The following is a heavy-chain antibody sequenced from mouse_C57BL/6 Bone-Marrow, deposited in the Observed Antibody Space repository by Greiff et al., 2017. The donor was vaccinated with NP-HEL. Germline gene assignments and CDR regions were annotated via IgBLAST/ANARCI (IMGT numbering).Heavy chain of an antibody. CDR2: IYPGDGDT. J-gene: IGHJ1*03. Sequence: VNLVESGAELVKPGASVKISCKASGYAFSSYWMNWVKQRPGKGLEWIGQIYPGDGDTNYNGKFKGKATLTADKSSSTAYMQLSSLTSEDSAVYFCARKGSYWYFDVWGTGTTVTVSS. D-gene: IGHD1-1*01. CDR1: GYAFSSYW. V-gene: IGHV1-80*01. CDR3: ARKGSYWYFDV.